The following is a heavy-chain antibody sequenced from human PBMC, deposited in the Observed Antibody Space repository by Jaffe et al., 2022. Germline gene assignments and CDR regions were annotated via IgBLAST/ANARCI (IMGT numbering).Heavy chain of an antibody. V-gene: IGHV3-9*01. CDR1: GFTFGNYA. CDR3: VKDDYRVVADASYFDY. D-gene: IGHD2-2*01. Sequence: EVQLVESGGGLVQPGRSLRLSCAASGFTFGNYAMHWVRHAPGKGLEWVSGISWNSGSKDYADSVKGRFTISRDNAKNSLYLQMNSLRTDDTALYYCVKDDYRVVADASYFDYWGQGTRVTVSS. CDR2: ISWNSGSK. J-gene: IGHJ4*02.